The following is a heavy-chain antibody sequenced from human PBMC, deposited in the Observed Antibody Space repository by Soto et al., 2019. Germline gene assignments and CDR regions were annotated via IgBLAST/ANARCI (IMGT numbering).Heavy chain of an antibody. J-gene: IGHJ4*02. CDR3: ARDHYYGSGRYGY. CDR1: GYTFTGYY. V-gene: IGHV1-2*02. Sequence: ASVKVSCKASGYTFTGYYMHWVRQAPGQGLEWMGWINPNSGGTNYAQKFQGRVTMTRDTYISTAYMELSRLRSDETAVYYCARDHYYGSGRYGYWGQGTLVTVSS. CDR2: INPNSGGT. D-gene: IGHD3-10*01.